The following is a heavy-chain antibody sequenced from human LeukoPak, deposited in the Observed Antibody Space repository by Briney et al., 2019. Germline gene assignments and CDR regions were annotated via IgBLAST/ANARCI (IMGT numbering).Heavy chain of an antibody. D-gene: IGHD3-10*01. CDR2: ISGSGGST. Sequence: GGSLRLSCAASGFTFSSYAISWVRQAPGKGLEWVSAISGSGGSTYYADSVKGRFTISRDNSKNTLYLQMNSLRAEDTAVYYCAKDLIRGITMVRGVIIIDYWGQGTLVTVSS. CDR3: AKDLIRGITMVRGVIIIDY. J-gene: IGHJ4*02. V-gene: IGHV3-23*01. CDR1: GFTFSSYA.